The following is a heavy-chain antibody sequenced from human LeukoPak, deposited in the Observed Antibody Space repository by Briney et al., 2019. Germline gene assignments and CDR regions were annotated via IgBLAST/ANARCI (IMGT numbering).Heavy chain of an antibody. V-gene: IGHV3-30*04. CDR1: GFTFSSNA. CDR2: ISYDGSNK. D-gene: IGHD6-19*01. CDR3: AREGYSSGWSHNFDY. J-gene: IGHJ4*02. Sequence: PGRSLRLSCAASGFTFSSNAMHWVRQAPGKGLEWVAVISYDGSNKYYADSVKGRFTISRDNSKNTLYLQMNSLRAEDTAVYYCAREGYSSGWSHNFDYWGQGTLVTVSS.